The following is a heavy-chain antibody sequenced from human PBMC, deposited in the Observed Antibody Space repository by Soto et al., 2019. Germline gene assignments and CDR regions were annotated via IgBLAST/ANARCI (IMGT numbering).Heavy chain of an antibody. CDR1: GYTFTGYY. J-gene: IGHJ6*02. V-gene: IGHV1-2*04. Sequence: GASVKVSCKASGYTFTGYYMHWVRQAPGQGLEWMGWINPNSGGTNYAQKFQGWVTMTSDTSISTAYMELSRLRSDDTAVYYCARDLASSGSYPHRYYYYGMDVWGQGTTVTVSS. CDR3: ARDLASSGSYPHRYYYYGMDV. D-gene: IGHD6-19*01. CDR2: INPNSGGT.